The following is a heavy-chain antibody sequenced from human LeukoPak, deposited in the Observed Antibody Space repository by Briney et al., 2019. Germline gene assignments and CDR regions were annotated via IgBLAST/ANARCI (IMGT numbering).Heavy chain of an antibody. CDR2: ISYDGSNN. CDR1: GFTFSSYA. Sequence: GGSLRLSCAASGFTFSSYAMHWVRQAPGKGLEWVAVISYDGSNNYYADSVKGRFTISRDNSKNTLYLQMNSLRAEDTAVYYCARGEYYYDSSGFDYWGQGTLVTVSS. V-gene: IGHV3-30*01. CDR3: ARGEYYYDSSGFDY. D-gene: IGHD3-22*01. J-gene: IGHJ4*02.